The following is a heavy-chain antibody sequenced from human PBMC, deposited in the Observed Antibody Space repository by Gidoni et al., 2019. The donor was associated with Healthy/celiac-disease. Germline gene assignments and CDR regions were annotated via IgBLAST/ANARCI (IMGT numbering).Heavy chain of an antibody. CDR3: ARDLQGWYFDY. D-gene: IGHD6-19*01. J-gene: IGHJ4*02. V-gene: IGHV4-59*01. Sequence: QVQLQESGPGLVKPSETLSLTCTVSGGSISSYYWSWIRQPPGKGLEWIGYIYYSGRTNYNPSLTSRVPISVDTSTNQFSLKLSSVTAADTAVYYCARDLQGWYFDYWGQGTLVTVSS. CDR1: GGSISSYY. CDR2: IYYSGRT.